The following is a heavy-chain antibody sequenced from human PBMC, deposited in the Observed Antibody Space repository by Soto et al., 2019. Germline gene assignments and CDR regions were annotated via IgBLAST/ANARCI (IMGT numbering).Heavy chain of an antibody. Sequence: SETLSLTCTVSGGSISSGGYYWSWIRQHPGKGLEWIGYIYYSGSTYYNPSLKSRVTISVDASKNQFSLKLSSVTAADTAVYYCARVRSEYSSSWYVYYYYGMDVWGQGTTVTVSS. CDR2: IYYSGST. CDR3: ARVRSEYSSSWYVYYYYGMDV. V-gene: IGHV4-31*03. J-gene: IGHJ6*02. D-gene: IGHD6-13*01. CDR1: GGSISSGGYY.